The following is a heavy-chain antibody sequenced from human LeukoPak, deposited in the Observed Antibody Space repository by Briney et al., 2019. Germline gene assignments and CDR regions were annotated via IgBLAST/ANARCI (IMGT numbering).Heavy chain of an antibody. CDR1: GFTFSSYS. J-gene: IGHJ3*02. D-gene: IGHD6-6*01. CDR2: ISSSSSTM. V-gene: IGHV3-48*01. CDR3: ARDGIAARPYAFDI. Sequence: GGSLRLSCAASGFTFSSYSMNWVRQAPGKGLEWVSYISSSSSTMYYADSVKGRFSISRDNAKNSLYLQMNSLRAEDTAVYYCARDGIAARPYAFDIWGQGTMVTVSS.